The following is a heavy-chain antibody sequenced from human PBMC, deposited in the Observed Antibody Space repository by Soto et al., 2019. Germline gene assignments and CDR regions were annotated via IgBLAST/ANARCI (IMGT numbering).Heavy chain of an antibody. CDR1: GFTFTSSA. CDR3: EAAHLAANPPDY. Sequence: ASVKVSCKASGFTFTSSAVQWVRQARGQRLEWIGWIVVGSGNTNYAQKFQERVTITRDMSTSTAYMELSSLRSEDTAVYYCEAAHLAANPPDYWGQGTLVTVSS. CDR2: IVVGSGNT. J-gene: IGHJ4*02. V-gene: IGHV1-58*01.